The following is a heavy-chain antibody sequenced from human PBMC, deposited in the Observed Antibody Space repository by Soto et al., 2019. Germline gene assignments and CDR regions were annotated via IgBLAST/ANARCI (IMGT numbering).Heavy chain of an antibody. J-gene: IGHJ6*02. Sequence: GGSLRLSCAASGFTFSSYEMNWVRQAPGKGLEWVSYISSSGSTIYYADSVKGRFTISRDNAKNSLYLQMNSLRAEDTAVYYCARKSSSWLDYYYYGMDVWGQGTTGTVSS. V-gene: IGHV3-48*03. CDR2: ISSSGSTI. CDR1: GFTFSSYE. CDR3: ARKSSSWLDYYYYGMDV. D-gene: IGHD6-13*01.